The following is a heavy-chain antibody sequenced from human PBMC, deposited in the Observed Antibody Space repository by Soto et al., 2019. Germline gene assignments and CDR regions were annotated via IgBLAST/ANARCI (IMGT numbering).Heavy chain of an antibody. D-gene: IGHD3-22*01. Sequence: SETLSLTCTVAESSISGGDYYLSWIRQPPGRGLEWMGYIYYSGRTYNNPSLKSRVTISVDTSKNQISLKLRSVTAADTAVYYCARAPYYYEDSGYCFDPWGRGTLVTVSS. V-gene: IGHV4-30-4*01. J-gene: IGHJ5*02. CDR2: IYYSGRT. CDR3: ARAPYYYEDSGYCFDP. CDR1: ESSISGGDYY.